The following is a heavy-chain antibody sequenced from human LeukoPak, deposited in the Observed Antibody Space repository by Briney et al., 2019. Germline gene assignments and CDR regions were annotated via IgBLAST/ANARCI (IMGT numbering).Heavy chain of an antibody. CDR1: GYTLTELS. V-gene: IGHV1-24*01. D-gene: IGHD3-10*01. J-gene: IGHJ4*02. CDR2: FDPEDGET. CDR3: ATAVLPWVTMVRGVIRSGYFDY. Sequence: ASVKVSCKVSGYTLTELSMHWVRQAPGKGLEWMGGFDPEDGETIYAQKFQGRVTMTEDTSTDTAYMELSSLRSEDTAVYYCATAVLPWVTMVRGVIRSGYFDYWGQGTLVTVSS.